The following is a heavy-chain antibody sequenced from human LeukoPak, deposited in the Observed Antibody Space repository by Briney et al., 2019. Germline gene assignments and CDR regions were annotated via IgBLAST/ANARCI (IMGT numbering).Heavy chain of an antibody. CDR3: ARVEASGYDYGAFDY. D-gene: IGHD5-12*01. CDR2: ISSSSSYI. CDR1: GFIFNRYA. V-gene: IGHV3-21*01. J-gene: IGHJ4*02. Sequence: GGSLRLSCAASGFIFNRYAMSWVRQAPGKGLEWVSPISSSSSYIYYADSVKGRFTISRDNAKNSLYLQMNSLRAEDTAVYYCARVEASGYDYGAFDYWGQGTLVTVSS.